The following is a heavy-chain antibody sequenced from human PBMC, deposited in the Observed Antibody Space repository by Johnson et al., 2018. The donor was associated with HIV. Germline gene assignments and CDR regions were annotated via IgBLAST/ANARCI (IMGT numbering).Heavy chain of an antibody. V-gene: IGHV3-30*03. Sequence: QVQLVESGGGVVQPGRSLRLSCAASGFTFSSYGMHWVRQAPGKGLELVAVISYDGSNNYYADSVKGRFTISRDNSKNTLYLQMNSLRAEDTAVYYCARLGLTDAFDIWGQGTMVTVSP. D-gene: IGHD2-8*01. CDR2: ISYDGSNN. J-gene: IGHJ3*02. CDR3: ARLGLTDAFDI. CDR1: GFTFSSYG.